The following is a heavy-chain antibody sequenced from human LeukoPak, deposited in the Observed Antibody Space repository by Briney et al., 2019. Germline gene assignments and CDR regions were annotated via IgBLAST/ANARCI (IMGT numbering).Heavy chain of an antibody. Sequence: GGSLRLSCAASGFTFDDYAMHWVRQAPAKGLEWVSGISWNSGSIGYADSVKGRFTISRDNAKNSLYLQMNSLRAEDTAVYYCASEGDYGDFDYWGQGTLVTVSS. V-gene: IGHV3-9*01. CDR2: ISWNSGSI. D-gene: IGHD4-17*01. CDR1: GFTFDDYA. CDR3: ASEGDYGDFDY. J-gene: IGHJ4*02.